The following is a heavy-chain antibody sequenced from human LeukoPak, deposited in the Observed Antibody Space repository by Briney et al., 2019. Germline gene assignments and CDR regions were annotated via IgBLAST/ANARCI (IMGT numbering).Heavy chain of an antibody. CDR3: AEDLGGQDY. CDR2: IVVGSGDT. D-gene: IGHD4-23*01. J-gene: IGHJ4*02. V-gene: IGHV1-58*01. CDR1: GFTFTSSA. Sequence: GASVKVSCKASGFTFTSSAVQWVRQARGQRPEWIGRIVVGSGDTNYAQSFHERVTTTRDMSTSTAYMDMSSLTSEDTAVYFCAEDLGGQDYWGQGTLVTVSS.